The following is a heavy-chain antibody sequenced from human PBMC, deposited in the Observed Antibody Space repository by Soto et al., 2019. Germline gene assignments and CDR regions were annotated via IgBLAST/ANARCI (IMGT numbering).Heavy chain of an antibody. Sequence: PSETLSLTCTVSGGSISSYYWSWIRQPPGKGLEWIGYIYYSGSTNYNPSLKSRVTISVDTSKNQFSLKLSSVTAADTAVYYCARGYCSSTSCYYYGMDVWGQGTTVTVSS. CDR3: ARGYCSSTSCYYYGMDV. CDR2: IYYSGST. V-gene: IGHV4-59*08. D-gene: IGHD2-2*01. J-gene: IGHJ6*02. CDR1: GGSISSYY.